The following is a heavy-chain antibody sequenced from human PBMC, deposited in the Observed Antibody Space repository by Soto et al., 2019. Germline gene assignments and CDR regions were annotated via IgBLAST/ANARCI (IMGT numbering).Heavy chain of an antibody. CDR2: IWYDGSNK. CDR3: ARESSRYSSSWYPRAYYYYGMDV. CDR1: GFTFSSYG. Sequence: ESGGGVVQPGRSLRLSCAASGFTFSSYGMHWVRQAPGKGLEWVAVIWYDGSNKYYADSVKGRFTISRDNSKNTLYLQMNSLRAEDTAVYYCARESSRYSSSWYPRAYYYYGMDVWGQGTTVTVSS. D-gene: IGHD6-13*01. J-gene: IGHJ6*02. V-gene: IGHV3-33*01.